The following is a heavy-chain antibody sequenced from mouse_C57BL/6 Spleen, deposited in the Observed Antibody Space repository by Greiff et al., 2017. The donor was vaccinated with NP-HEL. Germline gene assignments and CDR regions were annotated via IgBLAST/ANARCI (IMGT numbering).Heavy chain of an antibody. CDR2: ISNLAYSI. CDR3: ARGVTTVGYWYFDV. J-gene: IGHJ1*03. CDR1: GFTFSDYG. D-gene: IGHD1-1*01. Sequence: EVKLVESGGGLVQPGGSLKLSCAASGFTFSDYGMAWVRQAPRKGPEWVAFISNLAYSIYYADTVTGRFTISRENAKNTLYLERSSLRSEDTAMYYGARGVTTVGYWYFDVWGTGTTVTVSS. V-gene: IGHV5-15*01.